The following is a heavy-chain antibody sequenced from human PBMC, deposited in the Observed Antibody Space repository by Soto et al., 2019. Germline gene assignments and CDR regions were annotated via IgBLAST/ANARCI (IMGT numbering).Heavy chain of an antibody. Sequence: SVKVSCKASGYTFTSYDISWVRQAPGQGLEWMGRIIPILGIANYAQKFQGRVTITADKSTSTAYMELSSLRSEDTAVYYCYLVRPGDILTPLAPDPWGQGTLVTVSS. CDR1: GYTFTSYD. CDR2: IIPILGIA. CDR3: YLVRPGDILTPLAPDP. V-gene: IGHV1-69*04. J-gene: IGHJ5*02. D-gene: IGHD3-9*01.